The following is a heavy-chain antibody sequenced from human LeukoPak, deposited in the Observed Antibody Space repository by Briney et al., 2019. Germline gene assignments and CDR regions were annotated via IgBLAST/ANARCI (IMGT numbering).Heavy chain of an antibody. J-gene: IGHJ4*02. CDR3: AKDRYSSGWNYFDF. CDR1: GFTFSNFG. Sequence: PGGSLRLSCAASGFTFSNFGMHWVRQAPGKGLEWVAFIWYDGSNKYYADSVKGRFTISRDNSKNTLYLQMNSLKAEDTAAYYCAKDRYSSGWNYFDFWGQGTLVTVSS. D-gene: IGHD6-19*01. CDR2: IWYDGSNK. V-gene: IGHV3-30*02.